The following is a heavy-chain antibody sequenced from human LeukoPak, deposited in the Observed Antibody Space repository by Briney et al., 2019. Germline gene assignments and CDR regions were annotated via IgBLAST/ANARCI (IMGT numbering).Heavy chain of an antibody. CDR1: GFTFSSYA. Sequence: GGSLRLSCAASGFTFSSYAMHWVRQAPGKGLEWVAVISYDGSNKYYADSVKGRFTISRDNSKNTLYLQMNSLRAEDTAVYYCARVSFYSSGWYDYFDYWGQGTLVTVSS. V-gene: IGHV3-30-3*01. CDR2: ISYDGSNK. CDR3: ARVSFYSSGWYDYFDY. J-gene: IGHJ4*02. D-gene: IGHD6-19*01.